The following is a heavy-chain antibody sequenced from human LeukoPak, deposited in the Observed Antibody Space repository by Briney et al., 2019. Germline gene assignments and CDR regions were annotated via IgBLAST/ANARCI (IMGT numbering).Heavy chain of an antibody. D-gene: IGHD1-14*01. J-gene: IGHJ4*02. CDR2: ISPNSGDT. Sequence: ASVKVSCKASGYTFTAYHMHWVRQAPGQGLEWMGWISPNSGDTGFAQKFQGRVTMTRDTSISTAYLELSSLRADDTAVYYCAKAGKKRAEPGDFDYWGQGTLVTVSS. CDR3: AKAGKKRAEPGDFDY. CDR1: GYTFTAYH. V-gene: IGHV1-2*02.